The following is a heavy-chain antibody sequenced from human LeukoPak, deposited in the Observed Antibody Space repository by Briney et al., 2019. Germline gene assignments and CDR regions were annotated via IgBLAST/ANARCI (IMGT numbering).Heavy chain of an antibody. CDR1: GGSITSSSYY. Sequence: SARLSLPCTVSGGSITSSSYYWGWIRQAPGKGLEWIATIYHSGSTYYNPSLQSRVTISLDTSKNQFSLKLRSLTAADTAVYFCARDGLGFDTSGFSRWGQGTLVTVSS. CDR3: ARDGLGFDTSGFSR. CDR2: IYHSGST. V-gene: IGHV4-39*07. D-gene: IGHD3-3*01. J-gene: IGHJ4*02.